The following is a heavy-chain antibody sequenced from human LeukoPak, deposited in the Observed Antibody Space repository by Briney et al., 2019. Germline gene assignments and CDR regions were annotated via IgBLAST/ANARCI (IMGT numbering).Heavy chain of an antibody. J-gene: IGHJ6*03. CDR1: GGSFSGYY. Sequence: ETLSLTCAVYGGSFSGYYWSWIRQPPGKGLEWIGEINHSGSTNYNPSLKSRVTISVDTSKNQFSLKLSSVTAADTAVYYCASLDIVVVPAATDYYYYYMDVRGKGTTVTVSS. CDR2: INHSGST. V-gene: IGHV4-34*01. D-gene: IGHD2-2*01. CDR3: ASLDIVVVPAATDYYYYYMDV.